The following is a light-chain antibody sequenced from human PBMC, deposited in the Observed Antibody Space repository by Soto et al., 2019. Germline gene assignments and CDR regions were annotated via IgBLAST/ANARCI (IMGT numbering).Light chain of an antibody. CDR2: KAS. V-gene: IGKV1-5*03. CDR3: QQYYSDQWT. J-gene: IGKJ1*01. Sequence: DIQMTQSPSTLSASVGDRVTINCRASQSISGWLAWYQQKPGKAPKLLISKASSLESGVPSRFSGSGSGTEFTLTISSLQPDDFATYYCQQYYSDQWTFGQGTKVEIQ. CDR1: QSISGW.